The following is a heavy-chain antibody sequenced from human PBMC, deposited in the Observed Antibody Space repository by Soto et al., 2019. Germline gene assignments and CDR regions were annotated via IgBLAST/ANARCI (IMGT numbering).Heavy chain of an antibody. Sequence: QVQLVESGGGVVQPGRSLRLSCAASGFTFSSYAMHWVRQAPGKGLEWVAVISYDGSNKYYADSVKGRFTISRDNSKNTLYLQMNRLGAEDTAVYYCARELLQDPNYYYGMDVWGQGTTVTVSS. D-gene: IGHD2-21*01. CDR3: ARELLQDPNYYYGMDV. J-gene: IGHJ6*02. V-gene: IGHV3-30-3*01. CDR2: ISYDGSNK. CDR1: GFTFSSYA.